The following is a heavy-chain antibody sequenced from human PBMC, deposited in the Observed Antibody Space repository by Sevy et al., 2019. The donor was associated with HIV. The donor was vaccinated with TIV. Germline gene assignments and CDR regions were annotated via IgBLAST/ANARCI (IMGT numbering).Heavy chain of an antibody. CDR3: ARDHVKDGDLGDYYYFAMDV. CDR1: RFTLSDYY. CDR2: ISGSGDTI. J-gene: IGHJ6*02. D-gene: IGHD3-16*01. Sequence: GGSLRLSCAASRFTLSDYYMSWIRQAPGKGLEWISYISGSGDTIYYADSSKGRFTISRDNTKTSLYLQMNSLRAEDTAVYYCARDHVKDGDLGDYYYFAMDVWGQGTTVTVSS. V-gene: IGHV3-11*01.